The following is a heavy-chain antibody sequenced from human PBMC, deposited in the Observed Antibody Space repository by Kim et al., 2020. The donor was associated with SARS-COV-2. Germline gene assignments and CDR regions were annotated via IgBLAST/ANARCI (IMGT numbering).Heavy chain of an antibody. CDR3: ATFGESSGYYDPFDY. CDR2: FDPEDGET. Sequence: ASVKVSCKVSGYTLPELSRHWVGQAPGKGLEWMGGFDPEDGETIYAQKFRGRVTMTEDTSTDTAYMELSSLRSEDTAVYYCATFGESSGYYDPFDYWGQGTLVTVSS. J-gene: IGHJ4*02. D-gene: IGHD3-22*01. V-gene: IGHV1-24*01. CDR1: GYTLPELS.